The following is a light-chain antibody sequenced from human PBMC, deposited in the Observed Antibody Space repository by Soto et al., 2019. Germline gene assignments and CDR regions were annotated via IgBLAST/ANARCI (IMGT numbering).Light chain of an antibody. CDR2: RNT. CDR3: QSYDRSLSGSF. CDR1: SSNIGAGYE. V-gene: IGLV1-40*01. Sequence: AVRTEPRWVSGSLWERVAISCIGGSSNIGAGYEVHWYQQLPGTVPKLLIYRNTYRPSGVPDRFSGSRSATSASLTITGLQAEDEADYYCQSYDRSLSGSFFGTGTKVTVL. J-gene: IGLJ1*01.